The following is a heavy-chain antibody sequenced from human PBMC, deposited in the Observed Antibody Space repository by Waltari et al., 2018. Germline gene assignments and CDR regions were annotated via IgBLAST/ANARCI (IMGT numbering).Heavy chain of an antibody. V-gene: IGHV4-59*08. Sequence: QVQLQESGPGLVKPSETLSLTGTVSGGAINNYHWSWIRQPPGKGLEWIGYIYYSGNTIYNPSLESRVTMSADTSKNQFSLKLSSVTAADTAVYYCARGMSSVWYGPFDYWGQGTLVTVSS. CDR1: GGAINNYH. J-gene: IGHJ4*02. CDR2: IYYSGNT. CDR3: ARGMSSVWYGPFDY. D-gene: IGHD6-19*01.